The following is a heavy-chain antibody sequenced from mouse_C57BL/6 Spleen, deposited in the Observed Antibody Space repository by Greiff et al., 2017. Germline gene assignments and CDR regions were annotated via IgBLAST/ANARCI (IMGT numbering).Heavy chain of an antibody. Sequence: EVQLVESGEGLVKPGGSLKLSCAASGFTFSSYAMSWVRQTPEKRLAWVAYISSGGDYISYADTVKGRFTISRDNARNTLYLQMSSLKSGDTAMYYCTRGHYYGPYFDVWGTGSTVTVSS. J-gene: IGHJ1*03. CDR1: GFTFSSYA. D-gene: IGHD1-2*01. V-gene: IGHV5-9-1*02. CDR3: TRGHYYGPYFDV. CDR2: ISSGGDYI.